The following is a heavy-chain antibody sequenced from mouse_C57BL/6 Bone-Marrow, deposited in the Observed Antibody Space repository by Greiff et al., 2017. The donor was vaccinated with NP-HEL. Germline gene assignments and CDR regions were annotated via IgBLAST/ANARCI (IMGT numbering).Heavy chain of an antibody. CDR3: ARYDYGSSSGWFAY. J-gene: IGHJ3*01. CDR1: GFTFTDYY. V-gene: IGHV7-3*01. CDR2: IRNKANGYTT. D-gene: IGHD1-1*01. Sequence: EVKLVESGGGLVQPGGSLSLSCAASGFTFTDYYMSWVRQPPGKALEWLGFIRNKANGYTTEYSASVKGRFTISRDNSQSILYLQMNALRAKDSATYYCARYDYGSSSGWFAYWGQGTLVTVSA.